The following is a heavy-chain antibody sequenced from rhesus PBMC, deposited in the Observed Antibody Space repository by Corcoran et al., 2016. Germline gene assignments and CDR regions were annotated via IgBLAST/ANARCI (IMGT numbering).Heavy chain of an antibody. CDR1: GGSFSSYW. CDR2: INGNSGGT. V-gene: IGHV4-80*01. Sequence: QVQLQESGPGLVKPSETLSLTCAVSGGSFSSYWWSWIRQPPGKGLEWIGEINGNSGGTSYNASRKSRVTISNESSKNQFSLKLSSVTAADTAVYYCARYDLRYLGWCPWGQGALVTVSA. J-gene: IGHJ1*01. CDR3: ARYDLRYLGWCP. D-gene: IGHD3-3*01.